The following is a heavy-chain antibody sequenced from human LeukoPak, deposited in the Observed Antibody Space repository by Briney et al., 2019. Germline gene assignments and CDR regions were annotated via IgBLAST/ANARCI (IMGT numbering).Heavy chain of an antibody. V-gene: IGHV4-30-4*01. D-gene: IGHD3-22*01. CDR2: IYYCGST. CDR3: ARIYDSSGYLDY. J-gene: IGHJ4*02. CDR1: GGSISSGDYY. Sequence: PSETLSLTCTVSGGSISSGDYYWSWIRQPPGKGLEWIGYIYYCGSTYYNPSLKSRVTISVDTSKNQFSLKLSSVTAADTAVYYCARIYDSSGYLDYWGQGTLVTVSS.